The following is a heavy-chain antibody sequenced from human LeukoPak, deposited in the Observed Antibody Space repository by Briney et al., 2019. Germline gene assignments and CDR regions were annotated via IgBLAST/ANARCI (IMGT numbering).Heavy chain of an antibody. CDR1: GFTFSSYA. J-gene: IGHJ4*02. V-gene: IGHV3-23*01. D-gene: IGHD2-21*02. CDR3: AKALPAYCGGDCYLDY. Sequence: GGSLRLSCAASGFTFSSYAMSWVRQAPGKGLEWVSAISGSGGSTYYADSVKGRFTISRDNSKNTLYLQMNSLRAEDTAVYYCAKALPAYCGGDCYLDYWGQGTLVTVSS. CDR2: ISGSGGST.